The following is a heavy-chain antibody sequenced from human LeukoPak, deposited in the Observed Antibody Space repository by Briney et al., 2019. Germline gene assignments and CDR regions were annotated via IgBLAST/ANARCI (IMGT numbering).Heavy chain of an antibody. D-gene: IGHD3/OR15-3a*01. Sequence: GGSLRLSCSASGFTFSNYGMSWVRQAPGKGLEWVSGIHGSSGSTYYADSVKGRSTISRDNAKNSLYLQMNSLRAEDTAVYYCARGQWTRYDWFDPWGQGTLVTVSS. V-gene: IGHV3-23*01. CDR2: IHGSSGST. CDR3: ARGQWTRYDWFDP. CDR1: GFTFSNYG. J-gene: IGHJ5*02.